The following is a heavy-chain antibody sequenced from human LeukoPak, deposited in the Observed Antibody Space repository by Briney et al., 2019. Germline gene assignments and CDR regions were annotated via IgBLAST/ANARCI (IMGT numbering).Heavy chain of an antibody. J-gene: IGHJ4*02. V-gene: IGHV3-53*01. D-gene: IGHD2-21*01. CDR1: GFSVSNNH. CDR3: TRDPVTYCGGDC. CDR2: LFSGAST. Sequence: GGSLRLSCRVSGFSVSNNHMSWVRQAPGKGLEWLSVLFSGASTNYADSVKGRFTISRDQSKNTLFLQMNNLRVEDTAVYYCTRDPVTYCGGDCWGQGTLVTVSS.